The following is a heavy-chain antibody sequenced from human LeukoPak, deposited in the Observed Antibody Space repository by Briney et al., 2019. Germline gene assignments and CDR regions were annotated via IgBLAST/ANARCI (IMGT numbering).Heavy chain of an antibody. V-gene: IGHV4-34*01. CDR2: IYYSGST. CDR1: GGSFSGYY. Sequence: PSETLSLTCAVYGGSFSGYYWSWIRQPPGKGLEWIGSIYYSGSTYYNPSLKSRVTISVDTSKNQFSLKLSSVTAADTAVYYCARDYVQTYDSSGYYYVEGYYYYYGMDVWGQGTTVTVSS. J-gene: IGHJ6*02. CDR3: ARDYVQTYDSSGYYYVEGYYYYYGMDV. D-gene: IGHD3-22*01.